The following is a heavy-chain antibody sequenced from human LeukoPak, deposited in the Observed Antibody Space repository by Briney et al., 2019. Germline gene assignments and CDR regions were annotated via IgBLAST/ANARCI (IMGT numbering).Heavy chain of an antibody. V-gene: IGHV1-2*02. CDR1: GYTFTGYY. Sequence: ASVKVSCKASGYTFTGYYMHWVRQAPGQGLEWMGWINPNSGGTNYAQKFQGRVTMTRDTSTSTAYMELRSLRSDDTAVYYCAKDRMGGSYFQSPMHYWGQGTLVTVSS. J-gene: IGHJ4*02. CDR3: AKDRMGGSYFQSPMHY. CDR2: INPNSGGT. D-gene: IGHD1-26*01.